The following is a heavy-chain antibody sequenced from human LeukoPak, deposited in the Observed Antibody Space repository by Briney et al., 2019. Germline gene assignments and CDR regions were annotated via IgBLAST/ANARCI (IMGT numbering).Heavy chain of an antibody. V-gene: IGHV3-53*01. CDR2: IYSDSDGST. D-gene: IGHD1-14*01. CDR3: ARGGAPNLADY. J-gene: IGHJ4*02. Sequence: GGSLRLSCAASGFTVSSNYMSWVRQAPGRGLEWVSIIYSDSDGSTYYADSVKGRFTISRDNFKNTVYLQMNSLRVEDTAVYYCARGGAPNLADYWGQGTLVTVSS. CDR1: GFTVSSNY.